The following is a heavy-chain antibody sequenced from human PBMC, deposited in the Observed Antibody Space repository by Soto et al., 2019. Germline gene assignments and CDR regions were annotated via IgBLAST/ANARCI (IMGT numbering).Heavy chain of an antibody. V-gene: IGHV3-11*01. D-gene: IGHD1-20*01. CDR1: GFTFSDYY. CDR3: ARGYDLSVYYYYYYMDV. J-gene: IGHJ6*03. CDR2: ISSSGSTI. Sequence: PGGSLRLSCAASGFTFSDYYMSWIRQAPGKGLEWVSYISSSGSTIYYADSVKGRFTISRDNAKNSLYLQMNSLRAEDTAVYYCARGYDLSVYYYYYYMDVWAKGPRSPSP.